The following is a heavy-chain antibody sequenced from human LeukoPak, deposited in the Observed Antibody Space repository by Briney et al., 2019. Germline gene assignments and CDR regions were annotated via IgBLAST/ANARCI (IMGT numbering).Heavy chain of an antibody. D-gene: IGHD3-10*01. Sequence: PGGSLRLSCSASGLTFSDYYMSWIRQAPGRGLEWVSYISSSSSYTDYADSVKGRFTISRDNAKNSLYLQMNSLRAEDTAVYYCARDKAVWFGEYVGSYYFDYWGQGTLVTVSS. V-gene: IGHV3-11*06. CDR3: ARDKAVWFGEYVGSYYFDY. CDR1: GLTFSDYY. CDR2: ISSSSSYT. J-gene: IGHJ4*02.